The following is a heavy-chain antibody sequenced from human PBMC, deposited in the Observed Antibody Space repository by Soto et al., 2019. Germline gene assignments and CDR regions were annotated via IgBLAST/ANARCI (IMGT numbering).Heavy chain of an antibody. Sequence: ITLKASGPTLVKPTQTLTLTCSFSGFSINTGVVGVGWVRQPRGKAMEWLALIFWDDDERYRPYLRSRLNNTKDTINNQVVLTMTNMDPEDTATYYCVRNWRYYGGDYYYGMDACGQGTTVTVSS. CDR3: VRNWRYYGGDYYYGMDA. J-gene: IGHJ6*02. CDR1: GFSINTGVVG. V-gene: IGHV2-5*02. D-gene: IGHD3-10*01. CDR2: IFWDDDE.